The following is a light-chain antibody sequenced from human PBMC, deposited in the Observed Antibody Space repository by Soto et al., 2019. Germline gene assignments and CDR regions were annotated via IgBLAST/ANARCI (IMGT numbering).Light chain of an antibody. CDR2: AAF. CDR1: QTISSW. V-gene: IGKV1-5*01. Sequence: DIQMTQSPSTLSGSVGDRVAITCRASQTISSWLAWYQQKPGKAPNLLIYAAFTLQSGVPSRFSGSGSGTDFTLTISSLEPEDFAVYYCQQRSNWPEITFGQGTRLENK. J-gene: IGKJ5*01. CDR3: QQRSNWPEIT.